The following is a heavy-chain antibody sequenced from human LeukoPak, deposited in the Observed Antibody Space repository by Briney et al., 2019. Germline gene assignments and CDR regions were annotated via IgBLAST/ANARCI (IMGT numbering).Heavy chain of an antibody. Sequence: GRSLRLSCTASGFTFSNYGMHWVRQAPGKGLEWVAVISYDGSNEYYADSVKGRFTISRDNAKNTLFLQMNSLRPEDTAVYHCAKAALGSGYNPPFDYWGQGTLVTVSS. CDR1: GFTFSNYG. V-gene: IGHV3-30*18. CDR2: ISYDGSNE. CDR3: AKAALGSGYNPPFDY. D-gene: IGHD3-22*01. J-gene: IGHJ4*02.